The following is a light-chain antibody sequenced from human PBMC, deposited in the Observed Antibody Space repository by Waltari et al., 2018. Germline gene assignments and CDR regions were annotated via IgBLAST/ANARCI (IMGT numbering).Light chain of an antibody. V-gene: IGLV2-23*03. CDR1: SSDVGSYNL. Sequence: QSALTQPASVSGSPGQSITISCTGTSSDVGSYNLVSWYQQHPGKAPKLRIYEGNKRPSGVSNRFSGSKSGNTASLTISGLQAEDEADYYCCSYAGSSTFPYVFGTGTKVTVL. CDR3: CSYAGSSTFPYV. J-gene: IGLJ1*01. CDR2: EGN.